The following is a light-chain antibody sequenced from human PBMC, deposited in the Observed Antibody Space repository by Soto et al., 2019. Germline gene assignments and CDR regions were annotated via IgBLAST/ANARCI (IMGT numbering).Light chain of an antibody. CDR1: HSLAYSGGNTY. CDR2: KVS. J-gene: IGKJ2*01. V-gene: IGKV2-30*01. CDR3: MQGTHWPVT. Sequence: DVVMTQSPLSLPVALGQPASISCRSSHSLAYSGGNTYLNWFQQRPGQSPRRLISKVSNRDSGVPDRFSGSGSGTDFTLEISRVEADDVGVYYCMQGTHWPVTFGQGTKLEIK.